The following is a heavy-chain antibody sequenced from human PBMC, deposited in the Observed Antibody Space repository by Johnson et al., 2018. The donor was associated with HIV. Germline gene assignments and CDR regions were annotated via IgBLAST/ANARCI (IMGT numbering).Heavy chain of an antibody. CDR2: ISYDGSNK. Sequence: QEQLVESGGGVVQPGRSLRLSCAASGFTFSSYAMHWVRQAPGKGLEWVAVISYDGSNKYYADSVKGRFTISRDNSKNTLYLQMNSLRAEDTAVYYCARGLDSGSSWFGAFDIWGQGTMVTVSS. D-gene: IGHD6-13*01. V-gene: IGHV3-30*14. CDR1: GFTFSSYA. CDR3: ARGLDSGSSWFGAFDI. J-gene: IGHJ3*02.